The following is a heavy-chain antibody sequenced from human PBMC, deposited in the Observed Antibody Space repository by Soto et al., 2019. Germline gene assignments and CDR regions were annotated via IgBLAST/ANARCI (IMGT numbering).Heavy chain of an antibody. CDR1: GFTFSSYA. Sequence: GGSLRLSCAASGFTFSSYAMSWVRQAPGKGLEWVSAISGSGGSTYYADSVKGRFTISRDNSKNTLYLQMNSLRAEDTAVYYCARDPDYDSSGYYYLDYWGQGTLVTVSS. V-gene: IGHV3-23*01. CDR3: ARDPDYDSSGYYYLDY. D-gene: IGHD3-22*01. J-gene: IGHJ4*02. CDR2: ISGSGGST.